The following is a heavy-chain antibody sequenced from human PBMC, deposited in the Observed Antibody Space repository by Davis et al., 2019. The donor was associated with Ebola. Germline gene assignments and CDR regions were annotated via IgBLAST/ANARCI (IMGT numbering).Heavy chain of an antibody. CDR1: GGSISSYY. CDR2: IYYSGST. Sequence: MPSETLSLTCTVSGGSISSYYWSWIRQPPGKGLEWIGYIYYSGSTNYNPPLKSRVTISVDTSKNQFSLKLSSVTAADTAVYYCARGNDFWNGYPMDVWGKGTTVTVAS. V-gene: IGHV4-59*08. D-gene: IGHD3-3*01. CDR3: ARGNDFWNGYPMDV. J-gene: IGHJ6*03.